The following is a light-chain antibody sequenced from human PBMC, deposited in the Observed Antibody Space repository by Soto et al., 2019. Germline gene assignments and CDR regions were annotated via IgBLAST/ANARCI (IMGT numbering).Light chain of an antibody. CDR1: QSVSSY. V-gene: IGKV3-11*01. J-gene: IGKJ1*01. Sequence: EIVLTQSPATLSLSPGERATLSCRASQSVSSYLAWYQQKPGQAPRLLIYDASNRATGIPARFSGSGSGTDFTLTSSSLEPEVFAVYCCQQRIDWWTFGQGTKVEIK. CDR2: DAS. CDR3: QQRIDWWT.